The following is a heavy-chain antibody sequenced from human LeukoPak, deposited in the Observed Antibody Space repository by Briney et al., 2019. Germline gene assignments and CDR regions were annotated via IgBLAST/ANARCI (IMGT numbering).Heavy chain of an antibody. V-gene: IGHV4-34*01. CDR3: ASTAAAYRYYYYMDV. CDR1: GGSFSGYY. J-gene: IGHJ6*03. D-gene: IGHD6-13*01. CDR2: INHSGST. Sequence: TPSETLSLTCAVYGGSFSGYYWSWIRQPPGKGLEWIGEINHSGSTNYNPSHKSRVTISVDTSKNQFSLKLSSVTAADTAVYYCASTAAAYRYYYYMDVWGKGATVTVSS.